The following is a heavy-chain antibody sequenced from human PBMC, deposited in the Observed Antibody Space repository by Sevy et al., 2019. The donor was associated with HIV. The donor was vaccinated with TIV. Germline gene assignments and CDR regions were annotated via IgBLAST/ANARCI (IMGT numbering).Heavy chain of an antibody. J-gene: IGHJ5*01. V-gene: IGHV3-30*18. Sequence: GGSLRLSCAASGFTFSDYAMHWVRLAPGKGLEWVALMSYDGSNQYYADSVKGRFTISRDNSKNTLYLQMNSLRVEDTAVYYCAKGDGALTGIDSWGQGTLVTVSS. CDR1: GFTFSDYA. CDR3: AKGDGALTGIDS. D-gene: IGHD7-27*01. CDR2: MSYDGSNQ.